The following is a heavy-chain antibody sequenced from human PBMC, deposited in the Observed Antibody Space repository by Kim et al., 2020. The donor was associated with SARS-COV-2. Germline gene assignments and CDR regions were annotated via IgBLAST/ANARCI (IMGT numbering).Heavy chain of an antibody. CDR2: ITYDGSNK. Sequence: GGSLRLSCAASGFTFSSYGMHWVRQAPGKGLEWVAVITYDGSNKYYADSVKGRFTISRDNSKNTLYLQMNSLRAEDTAVYYCAKGRGRSYNEYFGYWGQGALVTVSS. J-gene: IGHJ4*02. D-gene: IGHD1-26*01. V-gene: IGHV3-30*18. CDR3: AKGRGRSYNEYFGY. CDR1: GFTFSSYG.